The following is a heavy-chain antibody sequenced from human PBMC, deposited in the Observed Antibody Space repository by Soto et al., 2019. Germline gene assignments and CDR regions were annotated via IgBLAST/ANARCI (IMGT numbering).Heavy chain of an antibody. CDR1: GYTFTSYD. J-gene: IGHJ5*02. V-gene: IGHV1-8*01. Sequence: ASVKVSCKASGYTFTSYDINWVRQATGQGLEWMGWMNPNSGNTDYAQKLQGRVTMTTDTSTSTAYMELRSLRSDDTAVYYCATVYSSGWYGPWGQGTLVTVSS. D-gene: IGHD6-19*01. CDR2: MNPNSGNT. CDR3: ATVYSSGWYGP.